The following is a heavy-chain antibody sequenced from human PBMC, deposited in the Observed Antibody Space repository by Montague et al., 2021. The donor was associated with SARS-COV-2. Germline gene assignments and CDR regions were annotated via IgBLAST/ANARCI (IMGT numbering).Heavy chain of an antibody. CDR2: SYYTCGT. V-gene: IGHV4-59*13. D-gene: IGHD6-19*01. CDR1: GGSISPYY. Sequence: SETLSLTCTVSGGSISPYYWNWIRQPPGKGLELIGYSYYTCGTKYNPSLTSRVSMSVDTSKNQFSLRLTSVGATDTAVYYCSRIAMAATFDSWGQGALVTGSS. CDR3: SRIAMAATFDS. J-gene: IGHJ4*02.